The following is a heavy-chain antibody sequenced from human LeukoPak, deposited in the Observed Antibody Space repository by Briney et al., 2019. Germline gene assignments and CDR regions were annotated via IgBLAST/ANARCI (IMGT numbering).Heavy chain of an antibody. CDR2: INAGNGNT. J-gene: IGHJ4*02. Sequence: ASVKVSCKASGYTFTHYAVHWVRQAPGQRLEWMGWINAGNGNTKYSQKFQGRVTITRDTSASTAYMELSSLRSEDTAVYYCARALSSYGSGSYVDWGQGTLVTVSS. CDR3: ARALSSYGSGSYVD. D-gene: IGHD3-10*01. CDR1: GYTFTHYA. V-gene: IGHV1-3*01.